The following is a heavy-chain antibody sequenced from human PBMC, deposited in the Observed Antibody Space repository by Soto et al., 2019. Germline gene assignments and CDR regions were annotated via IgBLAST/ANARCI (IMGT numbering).Heavy chain of an antibody. D-gene: IGHD3-9*01. Sequence: SETLSLTCAVYGGSFSGYYWSWIRQPPGKGLEWIGEINHSGSTNYNPSLKSRVTISVDTSKNQFSLKRSSVTAADTAVYYCARGLLGNYDILTGFHTYFGMDVLVQGTSVT. V-gene: IGHV4-34*01. CDR2: INHSGST. J-gene: IGHJ6*02. CDR1: GGSFSGYY. CDR3: ARGLLGNYDILTGFHTYFGMDV.